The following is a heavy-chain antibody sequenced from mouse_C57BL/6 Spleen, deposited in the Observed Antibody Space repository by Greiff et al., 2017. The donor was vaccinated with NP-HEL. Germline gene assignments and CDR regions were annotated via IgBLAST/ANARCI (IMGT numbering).Heavy chain of an antibody. CDR1: GYAFSSSW. V-gene: IGHV1-82*01. Sequence: QVQLKESGPELVKPGASVKISCKASGYAFSSSWMNWVKQRPGKGLEWIGRIYPGDGDTNYNGKFKGKATLTADKSSSTAYMQLSSLTSEDSAVYFCARWDTTVVATGWGQGTLVTVSA. J-gene: IGHJ3*02. D-gene: IGHD1-1*01. CDR3: ARWDTTVVATG. CDR2: IYPGDGDT.